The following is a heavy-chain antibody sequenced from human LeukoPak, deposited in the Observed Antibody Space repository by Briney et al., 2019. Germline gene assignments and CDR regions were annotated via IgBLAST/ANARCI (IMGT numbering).Heavy chain of an antibody. V-gene: IGHV4-30-4*07. Sequence: SETLSLTCAVSGGSISSGGYSWSWIRQPPGKAMEFIAYIYYTGNTYFNPSLKSRVTISVDTSKNQFSLKLSSVTAADTAVYYCARVLAAARNNWFDPWGQGTLVTVSS. J-gene: IGHJ5*02. D-gene: IGHD6-13*01. CDR2: IYYTGNT. CDR1: GGSISSGGYS. CDR3: ARVLAAARNNWFDP.